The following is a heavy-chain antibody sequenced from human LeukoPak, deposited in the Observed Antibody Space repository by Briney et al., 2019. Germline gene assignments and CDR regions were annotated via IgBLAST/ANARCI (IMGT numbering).Heavy chain of an antibody. CDR1: GFTFPDAL. Sequence: GGSLRLSCAASGFTFPDALIHWVRQAPGKGLEWVGRIKNRNRGRTTDYAAAVKGRFTISRDGSRDTLYLQMNSLKTEDTAVYYCVTDGGQLPYYFTYWGQGTLVTVSS. V-gene: IGHV3-15*01. CDR3: VTDGGQLPYYFTY. J-gene: IGHJ1*01. CDR2: IKNRNRGRTT. D-gene: IGHD3-3*01.